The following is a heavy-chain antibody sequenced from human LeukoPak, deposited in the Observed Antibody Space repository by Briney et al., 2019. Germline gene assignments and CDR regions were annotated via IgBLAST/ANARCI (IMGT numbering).Heavy chain of an antibody. CDR2: INNSGGAT. CDR3: AKDQGFLEWLLYRGVDAFDI. CDR1: GSTFRNYG. J-gene: IGHJ3*02. V-gene: IGHV3-23*01. D-gene: IGHD3-3*01. Sequence: GGTLRLSCAVSGSTFRNYGMSWVRQAPGKGLEWVSSINNSGGATYYADSVKGRFTISRDNSKNTLYLQMNSLRAEDTAVYYCAKDQGFLEWLLYRGVDAFDIWGQGTMVTVSS.